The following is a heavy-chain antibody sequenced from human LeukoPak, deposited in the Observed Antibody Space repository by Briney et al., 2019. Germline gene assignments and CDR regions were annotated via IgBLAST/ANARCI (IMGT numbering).Heavy chain of an antibody. V-gene: IGHV1-8*02. Sequence: WASVKVSCKASGYTFTGYYMHWVRQAPGQGLEWMGWMNPNSGNTGYAQKFQGRVTMTRNTSISTAYMELSSLRSEDTAVYYCARASVLLSADFWGQGTLVTVSS. D-gene: IGHD3-10*01. CDR1: GYTFTGYY. CDR2: MNPNSGNT. CDR3: ARASVLLSADF. J-gene: IGHJ4*02.